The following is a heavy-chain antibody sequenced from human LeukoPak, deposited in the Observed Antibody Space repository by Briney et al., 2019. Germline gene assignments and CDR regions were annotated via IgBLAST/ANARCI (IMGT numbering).Heavy chain of an antibody. CDR2: INHSGST. V-gene: IGHV4-34*01. J-gene: IGHJ4*02. CDR3: ARDSCSSTSCSSRAYYSDY. Sequence: KPSETLSLTCAVYGGSFSGYYWSWIRQPPGKGLEWIGEINHSGSTNYNPSLKSRVTISVDTSKNQFSLKLSSVTAADTAVYYCARDSCSSTSCSSRAYYSDYWGQGTLVTVSS. D-gene: IGHD2-2*01. CDR1: GGSFSGYY.